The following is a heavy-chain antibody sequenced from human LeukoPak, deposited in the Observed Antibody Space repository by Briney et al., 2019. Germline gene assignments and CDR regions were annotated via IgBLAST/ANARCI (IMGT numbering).Heavy chain of an antibody. Sequence: ASVKVSCKTSGYTFTSYGISWVRQAPGQGLEWMGWISAYNGNTNYAQKFQGRVTMTRDTSISTAYMELSRLRSDDTAVYYCARGVGYGDFGYWGQGTLVTVSS. CDR3: ARGVGYGDFGY. V-gene: IGHV1-18*01. J-gene: IGHJ4*02. CDR2: ISAYNGNT. D-gene: IGHD4-17*01. CDR1: GYTFTSYG.